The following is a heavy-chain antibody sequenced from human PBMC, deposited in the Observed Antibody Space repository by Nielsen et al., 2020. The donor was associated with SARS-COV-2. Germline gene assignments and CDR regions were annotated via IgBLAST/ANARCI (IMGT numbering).Heavy chain of an antibody. CDR1: GDSISSQTW. V-gene: IGHV4-4*02. J-gene: IGHJ4*02. Sequence: SETLSLTCGVFGDSISSQTWWSWVRPPPGQGLEWIGQIYHGGSTNYNPSLRSRVAISVDKSNNQFSLKVTSVTAADTAVYYCARMIGYSTSSDSWGQGTLVTVAS. CDR3: ARMIGYSTSSDS. CDR2: IYHGGST. D-gene: IGHD2/OR15-2a*01.